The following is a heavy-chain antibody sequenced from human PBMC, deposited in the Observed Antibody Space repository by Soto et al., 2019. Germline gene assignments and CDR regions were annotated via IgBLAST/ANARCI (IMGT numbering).Heavy chain of an antibody. CDR3: ARLVYDTRLNYMYFDF. CDR2: IFHDGTA. V-gene: IGHV4-4*02. CDR1: GVSLTSGNW. J-gene: IGHJ4*02. D-gene: IGHD3-10*01. Sequence: SETLSVTCAVSGVSLTSGNWWTWVRQSPQRGLEYIGEIFHDGTANYYPSFERRVAMSVDTSRNQFSLKLTSVTAADTAVYFCARLVYDTRLNYMYFDFWGPGTLVTVSS.